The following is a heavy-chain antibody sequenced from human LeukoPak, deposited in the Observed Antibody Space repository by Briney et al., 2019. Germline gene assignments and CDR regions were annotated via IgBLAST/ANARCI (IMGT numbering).Heavy chain of an antibody. CDR3: VRRGVLWFGELSYYYFDL. J-gene: IGHJ2*01. D-gene: IGHD3-10*01. CDR2: IYYSGST. V-gene: IGHV4-39*07. Sequence: SETLSLTCTVSGGSISSSSYYWGWIRQPPGKGLEWIGSIYYSGSTYYNPSLMSRASISVDTSKNQFSLKLDSLTAADTAVYYCVRRGVLWFGELSYYYFDLWGRGTLVAVSS. CDR1: GGSISSSSYY.